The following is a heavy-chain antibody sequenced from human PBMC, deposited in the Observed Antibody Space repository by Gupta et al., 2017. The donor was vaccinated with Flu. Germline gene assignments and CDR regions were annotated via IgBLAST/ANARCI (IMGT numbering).Heavy chain of an antibody. D-gene: IGHD3-10*01. CDR2: IYWNDDK. J-gene: IGHJ4*02. V-gene: IGHV2-5*01. CDR3: AHRSSIDSRWLWFGELSSYYFDY. Sequence: QITLKESGPTLVKPTQTLTLTCTFSGFSLSTSGVGVGWIRQPPGKALEWLALIYWNDDKRYSPSLKSRLTITKDTSKNQVVLTMTNMDPVDTATYYCAHRSSIDSRWLWFGELSSYYFDYWGQGTLVTVSS. CDR1: GFSLSTSGVG.